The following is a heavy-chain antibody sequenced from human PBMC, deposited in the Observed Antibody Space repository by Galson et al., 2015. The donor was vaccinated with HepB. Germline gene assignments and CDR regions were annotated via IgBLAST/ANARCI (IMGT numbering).Heavy chain of an antibody. J-gene: IGHJ4*02. V-gene: IGHV3-7*01. CDR2: IKEDGSVN. CDR3: ARGSGWCEY. Sequence: SLRLSCAASGFNFGGYWMTWVRQAPGKGLEWVANIKEDGSVNNYVDSVTGRFTISRDNAKNSLFLQMNSLRAEDTAVYYCARGSGWCEYWGQGTLVTVSS. CDR1: GFNFGGYW. D-gene: IGHD6-19*01.